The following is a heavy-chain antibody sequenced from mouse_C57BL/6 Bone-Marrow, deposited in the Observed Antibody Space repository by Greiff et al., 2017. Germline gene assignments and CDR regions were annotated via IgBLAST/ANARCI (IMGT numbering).Heavy chain of an antibody. CDR1: GYAFSSYW. V-gene: IGHV1-80*01. CDR2: IYPGDGDT. Sequence: QVQLKESGAELVKPGASVKISCKASGYAFSSYWMNWVKQRPGKGLEWIGQIYPGDGDTNYNGKFKGKAKLTADKSSSTAYMQLSSLTSEDSAVDFCARPYYYGSSYWYFDVWGTGTTVTVSS. D-gene: IGHD1-1*01. J-gene: IGHJ1*03. CDR3: ARPYYYGSSYWYFDV.